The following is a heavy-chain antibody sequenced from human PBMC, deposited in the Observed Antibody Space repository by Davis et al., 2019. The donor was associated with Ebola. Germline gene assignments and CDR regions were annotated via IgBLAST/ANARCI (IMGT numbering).Heavy chain of an antibody. D-gene: IGHD1/OR15-1a*01. Sequence: PGGSLRLSCTASGTTFRTYAMSWVRQAPGKGLEWVSSISGSGGSTFSADSVKGRFTSSRDNSKNTLYLQMNSLRAEDTAMFYCLQEVHENRVFQGAFHIWGQGTMVTVSS. CDR1: GTTFRTYA. J-gene: IGHJ3*02. V-gene: IGHV3-23*01. CDR2: ISGSGGST. CDR3: LQEVHENRVFQGAFHI.